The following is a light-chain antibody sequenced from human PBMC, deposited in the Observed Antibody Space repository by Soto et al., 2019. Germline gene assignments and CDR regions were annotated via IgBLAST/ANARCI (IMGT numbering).Light chain of an antibody. CDR3: QQYTNWPQT. CDR2: GAS. V-gene: IGKV3-15*01. J-gene: IGKJ1*01. CDR1: QSVSSN. Sequence: EMVMTKSPAPLSVSPGERATLSCRASQSVSSNLAWYQQKPGQAPRLLIYGASTRATGIPARFSGSGSGTEFTLTISSLQSEDFAVYYCQQYTNWPQTFGQGTNVDIK.